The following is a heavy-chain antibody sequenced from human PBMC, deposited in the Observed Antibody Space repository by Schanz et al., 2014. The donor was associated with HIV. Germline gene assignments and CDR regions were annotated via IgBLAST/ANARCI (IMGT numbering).Heavy chain of an antibody. V-gene: IGHV3-48*02. CDR2: ISSSSSTI. CDR1: GFTFISYS. CDR3: ARDRGYSYGYQWDY. D-gene: IGHD5-18*01. J-gene: IGHJ4*02. Sequence: EVQLVESGGGLVQPGGSLRLSCAASGFTFISYSMNWVRQAPGKGLEWVSYISSSSSTIYYADSVKGRFTISRDNAKKSLYLQMNSLRDEDTAVYYCARDRGYSYGYQWDYWGQGTLVTVSS.